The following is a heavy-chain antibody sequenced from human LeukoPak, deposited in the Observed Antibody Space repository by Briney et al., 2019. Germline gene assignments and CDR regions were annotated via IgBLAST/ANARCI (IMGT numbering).Heavy chain of an antibody. D-gene: IGHD3-22*01. CDR2: IYYRSQWFS. J-gene: IGHJ4*02. V-gene: IGHV6-1*01. CDR1: GDSVSSNIAA. CDR3: ARAQGDSSGYWDC. Sequence: SQTLSLTCAISGDSVSSNIAAWNWMRQSPSRGLEWLGRIYYRSQWFSDYAISVKSRITINPDTSKNQFSLQLNFVTPEDTAVYYCARAQGDSSGYWDCWGQGTLVTVSS.